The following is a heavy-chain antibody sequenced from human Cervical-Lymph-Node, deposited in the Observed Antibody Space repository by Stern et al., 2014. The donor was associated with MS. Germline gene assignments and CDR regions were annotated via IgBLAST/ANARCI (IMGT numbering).Heavy chain of an antibody. CDR2: IWYDGSNP. Sequence: DQLVESGGGVVQPGRSLRLSCAASGFSFSRYAMHWVRQDPGKGLEWVALIWYDGSNPYYADSVTGRFTISRDNFKNTLYLQMNSLRAEDTAVYYCASAYSSSHYYFDYWGQGTLVTVSS. V-gene: IGHV3-33*01. J-gene: IGHJ4*02. CDR3: ASAYSSSHYYFDY. CDR1: GFSFSRYA. D-gene: IGHD6-13*01.